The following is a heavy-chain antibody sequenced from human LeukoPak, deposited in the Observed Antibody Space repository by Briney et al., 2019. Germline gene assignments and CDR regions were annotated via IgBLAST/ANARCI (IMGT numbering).Heavy chain of an antibody. V-gene: IGHV4-30-4*08. CDR3: ARSPSRYDFWSGDPEYFQH. J-gene: IGHJ1*01. Sequence: PSETLSLTCTVSGDSISSGDYYWNWIRQPPGKGLAWIGYIYYSGSTYYNPSLTSRVTISVDTSKNQFSLKLSSVTAADTAVYYCARSPSRYDFWSGDPEYFQHWGQGTLVTVSS. CDR1: GDSISSGDYY. D-gene: IGHD3-3*01. CDR2: IYYSGST.